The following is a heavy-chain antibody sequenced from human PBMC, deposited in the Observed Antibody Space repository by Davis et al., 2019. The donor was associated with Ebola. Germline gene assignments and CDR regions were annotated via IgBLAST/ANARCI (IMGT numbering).Heavy chain of an antibody. Sequence: PSETLSLTCTVSGGSVSRGGSYWTWIRQHPGKGLEWIGYIYYSGSTYYKPSLKSRVTISLDTSKNQFSLKLSSVTAADTAVYHCARGVVPGVIGWSYFDNWGQGTLVTVSS. CDR3: ARGVVPGVIGWSYFDN. CDR1: GGSVSRGGSY. V-gene: IGHV4-31*03. CDR2: IYYSGST. J-gene: IGHJ4*02. D-gene: IGHD2-2*01.